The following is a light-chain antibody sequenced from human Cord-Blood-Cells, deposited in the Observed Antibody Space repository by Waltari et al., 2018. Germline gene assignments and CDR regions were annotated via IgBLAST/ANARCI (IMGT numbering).Light chain of an antibody. Sequence: QSVLTQPPSASGTPGQRVTISCSGSSPNIGSNTVNWYQQLPGTAPKLLIYSNNQRPSGVRDRFSGSKSGTSASLAISGLQSEDEADYYCAAWDDSLNGWVFGGGTKLTVL. V-gene: IGLV1-44*01. CDR1: SPNIGSNT. J-gene: IGLJ3*02. CDR3: AAWDDSLNGWV. CDR2: SNN.